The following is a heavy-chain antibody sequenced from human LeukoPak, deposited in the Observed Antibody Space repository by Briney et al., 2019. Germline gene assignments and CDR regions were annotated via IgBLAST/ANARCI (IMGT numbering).Heavy chain of an antibody. CDR2: ISGSNDNT. J-gene: IGHJ4*02. CDR3: AKGRGTTVTSAANY. CDR1: GFXFSSYA. D-gene: IGHD4-17*01. Sequence: GGSLRLSCAASGFXFSSYAISWVRQAPGKGQEWVSSISGSNDNTYYADSVKDRFTISRDNSKNTLSLQMNSLRAEDTAVYYCAKGRGTTVTSAANYWGQGTLVTVSS. V-gene: IGHV3-23*01.